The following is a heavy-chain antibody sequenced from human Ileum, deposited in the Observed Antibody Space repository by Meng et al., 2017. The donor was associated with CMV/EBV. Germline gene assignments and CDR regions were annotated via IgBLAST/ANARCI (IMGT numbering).Heavy chain of an antibody. CDR2: INHSGST. D-gene: IGHD5-18*01. CDR1: GGFFSGYY. J-gene: IGHJ4*02. CDR3: ARGDTAMSHFDY. V-gene: IGHV4-34*01. Sequence: CAVYGGFFSGYYWSWIRQPPGKGLEWIGEINHSGSTNYNPSLKSRVTISVDTSKNQFSLKLSAVTAADTAVYYCARGDTAMSHFDYWGQGTLVTVSS.